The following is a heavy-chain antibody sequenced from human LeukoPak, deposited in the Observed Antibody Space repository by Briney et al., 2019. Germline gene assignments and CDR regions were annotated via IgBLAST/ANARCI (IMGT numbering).Heavy chain of an antibody. CDR2: MNPNSGNT. Sequence: ASVKVSCKASGYTFTSYDINWVRQATGQGLEWMGWMNPNSGNTDYAQKFQGRVTMTRNTSISTAYMELSSLRSEDTAVYYCARMRMVRGVISPNFDYWGQGTLVTVSS. V-gene: IGHV1-8*01. CDR1: GYTFTSYD. D-gene: IGHD3-10*01. CDR3: ARMRMVRGVISPNFDY. J-gene: IGHJ4*02.